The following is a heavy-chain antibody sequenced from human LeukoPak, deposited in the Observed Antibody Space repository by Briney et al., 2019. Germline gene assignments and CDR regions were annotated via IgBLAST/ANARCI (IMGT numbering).Heavy chain of an antibody. CDR1: GGSISSGDYY. J-gene: IGHJ4*02. Sequence: SQTLSLTCTVSGGSISSGDYYWSWIRQPPGKGLEWIGYIYYSGSTYYNPSLKSRVTISVDTSKNQFSLKLSSVTAAYTAVYYCARDRLGDPIDYWGQGTLVTVSS. CDR2: IYYSGST. D-gene: IGHD3-16*01. CDR3: ARDRLGDPIDY. V-gene: IGHV4-30-4*08.